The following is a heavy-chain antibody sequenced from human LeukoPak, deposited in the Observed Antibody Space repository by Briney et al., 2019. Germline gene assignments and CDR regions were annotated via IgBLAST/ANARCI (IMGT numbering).Heavy chain of an antibody. V-gene: IGHV4-4*07. J-gene: IGHJ4*02. CDR1: GGSISSYY. Sequence: SETLSLTCTVSGGSISSYYWSWIRQPAGKGLEWIGRIYTSTSGSANYNPSLKSRVTMSVDTSKNQFSLRLSSVTAADTAVYYCARDRHWGQGTLVTVSS. CDR3: ARDRH. CDR2: IYTSTSGSA.